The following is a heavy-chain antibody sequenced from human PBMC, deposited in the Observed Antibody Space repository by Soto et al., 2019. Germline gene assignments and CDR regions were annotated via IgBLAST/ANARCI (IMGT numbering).Heavy chain of an antibody. J-gene: IGHJ4*02. V-gene: IGHV4-39*01. CDR3: ARMSGSTWPTFVYFDY. Sequence: TLSLTCTVSGGSISSSSYYWGWIRQPPGKGLEWIGSIYYSGSTYYNPSLKSRVTISVDTSKNQFSLKLSSVTAADTAVYYCARMSGSTWPTFVYFDYWGQGTLVTVSS. CDR1: GGSISSSSYY. CDR2: IYYSGST. D-gene: IGHD6-13*01.